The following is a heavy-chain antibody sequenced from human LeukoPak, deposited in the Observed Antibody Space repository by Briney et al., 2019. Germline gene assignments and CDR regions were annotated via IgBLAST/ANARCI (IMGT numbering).Heavy chain of an antibody. Sequence: ASVKVSCKASGYTFTSYDINWVRQATGQGLEWMGWMNPNSGNTGDAQKFQGRVTMTRNTSISTAYMELSSLRSEDTAVYYCARADYYDSSGPPPFDYWGQGTLVTVSS. CDR2: MNPNSGNT. D-gene: IGHD3-22*01. V-gene: IGHV1-8*01. J-gene: IGHJ4*02. CDR1: GYTFTSYD. CDR3: ARADYYDSSGPPPFDY.